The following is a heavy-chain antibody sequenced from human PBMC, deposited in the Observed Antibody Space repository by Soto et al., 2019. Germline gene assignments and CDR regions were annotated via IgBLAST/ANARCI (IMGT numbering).Heavy chain of an antibody. CDR3: AKSGQNGLGQSSRTYYYDSSGYRSPSDY. J-gene: IGHJ4*02. Sequence: GGSLRLSCAASGFTFSSYAMSWVRQAPGKGLEWVSAISGSGGSTYYADSVKGRFTISRDNSKNTLYLQMNSLRAEDTAVYYCAKSGQNGLGQSSRTYYYDSSGYRSPSDYWGQGTLVTVSS. CDR2: ISGSGGST. V-gene: IGHV3-23*01. CDR1: GFTFSSYA. D-gene: IGHD3-22*01.